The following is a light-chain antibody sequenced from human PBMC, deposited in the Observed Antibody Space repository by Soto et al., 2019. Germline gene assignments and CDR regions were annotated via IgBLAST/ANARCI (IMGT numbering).Light chain of an antibody. Sequence: EIVLTQSPATLSLSPVERATLSCRASQSVSSYLAWYQQKPGQAPRLLIYDASNRATGIPARFSGSGSGTDFTLTISSLEPEDFAVYYCQQRSNWLGTPTFGQGTKVEIK. J-gene: IGKJ1*01. CDR2: DAS. CDR1: QSVSSY. CDR3: QQRSNWLGTPT. V-gene: IGKV3-11*01.